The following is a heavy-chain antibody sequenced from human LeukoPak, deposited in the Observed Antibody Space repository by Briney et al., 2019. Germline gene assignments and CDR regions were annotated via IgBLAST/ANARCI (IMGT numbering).Heavy chain of an antibody. CDR3: ARDSCSGCSCYSSLDCYYYYYMDV. D-gene: IGHD2-15*01. V-gene: IGHV3-21*01. CDR1: GFTFFSYS. CDR2: ISSSTSDI. J-gene: IGHJ6*03. Sequence: GGSLRLSCAASGFTFFSYSMSWVRQAPGKGLEWVSSISSSTSDIYYAESVKGRFTISRYNAKNSLYLQMNSLRAEDTAVYYCARDSCSGCSCYSSLDCYYYYYMDVWGKGTTVIVSS.